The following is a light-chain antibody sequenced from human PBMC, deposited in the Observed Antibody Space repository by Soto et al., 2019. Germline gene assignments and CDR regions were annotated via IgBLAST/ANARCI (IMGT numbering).Light chain of an antibody. CDR3: CSYAGSYTGV. V-gene: IGLV2-11*01. Sequence: QSALTQPRSVSGSPGQSVTISCTGSNSDVGAYKFVSWLQHNPGEAPKVMIYDVTQRPSGVPDRFSGTKSGNTASLTISGLQAEDEADYYCCSYAGSYTGVFGSGTKVTV. CDR1: NSDVGAYKF. J-gene: IGLJ1*01. CDR2: DVT.